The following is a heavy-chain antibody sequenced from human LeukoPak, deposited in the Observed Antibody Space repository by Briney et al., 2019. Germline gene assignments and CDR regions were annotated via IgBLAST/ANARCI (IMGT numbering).Heavy chain of an antibody. D-gene: IGHD3-10*01. CDR2: IIPILGIA. J-gene: IGHJ5*02. Sequence: ASVKVSCKASGGTFSSHAISWVRQAPGQGLEWMGRIIPILGIANYAQKFQGRVTITADKSTSTAYMELSSLRSEDTAVYYCARDYGSGSYYYNWFDPWGQGTLVTVSS. CDR3: ARDYGSGSYYYNWFDP. CDR1: GGTFSSHA. V-gene: IGHV1-69*04.